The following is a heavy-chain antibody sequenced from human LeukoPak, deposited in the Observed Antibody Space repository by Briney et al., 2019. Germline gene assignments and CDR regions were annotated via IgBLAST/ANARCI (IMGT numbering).Heavy chain of an antibody. CDR3: ARDHRSSTSLFDY. CDR2: IIPIFGTA. V-gene: IGHV1-69*01. CDR1: GGTFSSYA. J-gene: IGHJ4*02. Sequence: SVKVSCKASGGTFSSYAISWVRQAPGQGLEWMGGIIPIFGTANYAQKFQGRVTITADESTSTAYVELSSLRSEDTAVYYCARDHRSSTSLFDYWGQGTLVTVSS. D-gene: IGHD2-2*01.